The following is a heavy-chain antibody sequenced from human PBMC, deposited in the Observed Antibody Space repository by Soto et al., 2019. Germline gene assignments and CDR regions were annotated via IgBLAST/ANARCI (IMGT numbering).Heavy chain of an antibody. CDR3: ARDYYDSSGYLDY. CDR1: GFTFSSYW. Sequence: GGSLRLSCAASGFTFSSYWMSWVRQAPGKGLEWVANIKQDGSEKYYVDSVKGRFTISRDNAKNSLYLQMNSLRAEDTAVYYCARDYYDSSGYLDYWGQGTLVTVSS. V-gene: IGHV3-7*01. D-gene: IGHD3-22*01. CDR2: IKQDGSEK. J-gene: IGHJ4*02.